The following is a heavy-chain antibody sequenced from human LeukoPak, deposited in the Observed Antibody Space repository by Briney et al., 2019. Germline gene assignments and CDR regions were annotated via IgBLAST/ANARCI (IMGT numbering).Heavy chain of an antibody. Sequence: PGGSLRLSCAASGFTFSSYAMRWVRQAPGKGLEWVAVISYDGSNKYYADSVKGRFTISRDNSKNTLYLQMNSLRAEDTAVYYCARDGSGSPERKFDYWGQGTLVTVSS. CDR1: GFTFSSYA. V-gene: IGHV3-30-3*01. CDR3: ARDGSGSPERKFDY. CDR2: ISYDGSNK. J-gene: IGHJ4*02. D-gene: IGHD3-10*01.